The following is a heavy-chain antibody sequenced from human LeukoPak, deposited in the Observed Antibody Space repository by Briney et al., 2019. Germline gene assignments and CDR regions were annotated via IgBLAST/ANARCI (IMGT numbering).Heavy chain of an antibody. CDR3: ARDRDFDY. CDR2: INPNSGGT. D-gene: IGHD5-24*01. Sequence: ASVKVFCKASGYTFTSYYMHWVGQAPGQELEWMVRINPNSGGTNYAQKFQGRVTMTRDTSISQAYMELSRLRSDDTAVYYCARDRDFDYWGQGTLVTVSS. CDR1: GYTFTSYY. J-gene: IGHJ4*02. V-gene: IGHV1-2*06.